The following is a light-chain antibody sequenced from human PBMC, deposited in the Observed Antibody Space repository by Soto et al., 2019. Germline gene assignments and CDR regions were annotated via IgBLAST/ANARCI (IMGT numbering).Light chain of an antibody. CDR3: GTWDSSLSSWV. CDR2: DNN. Sequence: QSAMTQPPSVSAAPGQKVTISCSGSSSNIGSSFVSWYHQLPGTAPKLLIYDNNKRPSGIPDRFSGSKSGTSATLGITGLQTGDEADYYCGTWDSSLSSWVFGGGTKVTVL. V-gene: IGLV1-51*01. J-gene: IGLJ2*01. CDR1: SSNIGSSF.